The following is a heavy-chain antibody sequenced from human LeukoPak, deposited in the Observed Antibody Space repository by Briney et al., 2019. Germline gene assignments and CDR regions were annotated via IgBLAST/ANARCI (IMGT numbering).Heavy chain of an antibody. CDR2: IYYSGST. D-gene: IGHD6-6*01. CDR3: ARHRPSYSSSACFDY. CDR1: GGSISSYY. V-gene: IGHV4-59*08. Sequence: SETLSLTCTVSGGSISSYYWSWIRQPPGKGLEWIGYIYYSGSTYYNPSLKSRDTISVDTSKNQFSLKLSSVTAADTAVYYCARHRPSYSSSACFDYWGQGTLVTVSS. J-gene: IGHJ4*02.